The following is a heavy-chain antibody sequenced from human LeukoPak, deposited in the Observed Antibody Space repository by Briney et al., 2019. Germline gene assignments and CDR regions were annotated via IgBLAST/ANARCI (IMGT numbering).Heavy chain of an antibody. CDR2: ISGSGGST. D-gene: IGHD4-23*01. CDR1: GFTFGDYS. CDR3: AKDPATVVTPSFDY. Sequence: GGSLRLSCVASGFTFGDYSMHWVRQAPGKGLEWVSVISGSGGSTYYADSVKGRFTISRDNSKNTLYLQMNSLRAEDTAVYYCAKDPATVVTPSFDYWGQGTLVTVSS. V-gene: IGHV3-23*01. J-gene: IGHJ4*02.